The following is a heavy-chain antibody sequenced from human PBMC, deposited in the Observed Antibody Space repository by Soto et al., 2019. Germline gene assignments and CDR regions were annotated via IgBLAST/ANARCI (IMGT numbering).Heavy chain of an antibody. D-gene: IGHD2-15*01. CDR3: XXXXVESRYFDY. J-gene: IGHJ4*02. CDR2: ISHGGST. Sequence: QVQLQESGPGLVKPSQTLSLTCTVSGGSIGSGGYYWTWIRQHPGKGLEWIGYISHGGSTYYTPSLKSRVTISRDTSKNXFXXXXXXXXXXXXXXXXXXXXVESRYFDYWGQGTLVTVSS. CDR1: GGSIGSGGYY. V-gene: IGHV4-31*03.